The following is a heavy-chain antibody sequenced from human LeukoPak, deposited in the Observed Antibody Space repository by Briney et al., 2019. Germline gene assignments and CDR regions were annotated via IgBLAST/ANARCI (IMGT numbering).Heavy chain of an antibody. V-gene: IGHV3-9*01. Sequence: PGRSLRLSCAASGITFDDYAMHWVRQAPGKGLEWVSGISWNSGNIGYADSVKGRFTISRDNAKNTLYLQMNSLRAEDTALYYCATDMGDCTDGSWAYGMDVWGQGTTVTVSS. CDR3: ATDMGDCTDGSWAYGMDV. CDR1: GITFDDYA. J-gene: IGHJ6*02. CDR2: ISWNSGNI. D-gene: IGHD2-15*01.